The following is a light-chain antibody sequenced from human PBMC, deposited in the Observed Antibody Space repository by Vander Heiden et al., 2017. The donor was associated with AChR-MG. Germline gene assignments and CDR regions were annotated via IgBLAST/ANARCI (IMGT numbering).Light chain of an antibody. J-gene: IGLJ3*02. CDR1: HSDVGGYNY. CDR3: SSYTSSSTWV. Sequence: QSALTQPASVSGSPGQSITISCTGTHSDVGGYNYVSWYQQHPGTAPKLMFYDVSNRPSGVSNRFSGSKSGTTASLTISGLQAEDEAYYYCSSYTSSSTWVFGGGTKLTVL. V-gene: IGLV2-14*03. CDR2: DVS.